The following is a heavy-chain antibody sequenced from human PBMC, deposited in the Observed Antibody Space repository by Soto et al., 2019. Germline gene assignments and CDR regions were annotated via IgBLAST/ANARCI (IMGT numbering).Heavy chain of an antibody. D-gene: IGHD6-19*01. J-gene: IGHJ4*02. CDR1: GGSISSGGYY. Sequence: VQLQESGPGLVKPSQTLSLTCTVSGGSISSGGYYWSWIRQHPGKGLEWIGYIYYSGSTYYNPSLKSRVTISVDTSKNQFSLKLSSVTAADTAVYYCARDTSLSSGWYGIDYWGQGTLVTVSS. V-gene: IGHV4-31*03. CDR2: IYYSGST. CDR3: ARDTSLSSGWYGIDY.